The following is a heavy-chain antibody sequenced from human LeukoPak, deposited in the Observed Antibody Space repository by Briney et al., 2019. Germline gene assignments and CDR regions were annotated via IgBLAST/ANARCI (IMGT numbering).Heavy chain of an antibody. CDR3: GKGSSTSACPDY. CDR2: VRYDGSIQ. CDR1: GFSFHSYG. V-gene: IGHV3-30*02. Sequence: PGGSLRLSCAASGFSFHSYGMHWVRQAPGKGLDWVAFVRYDGSIQYYADSVKGRFAISRDNSKDTVSLQMNSLRPEDTAVYYCGKGSSTSACPDYWGQGTLVTVSS. D-gene: IGHD6-19*01. J-gene: IGHJ4*02.